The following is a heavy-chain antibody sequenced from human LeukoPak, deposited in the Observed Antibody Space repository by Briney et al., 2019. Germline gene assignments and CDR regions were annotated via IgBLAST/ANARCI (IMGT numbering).Heavy chain of an antibody. D-gene: IGHD6-19*01. V-gene: IGHV4-34*01. J-gene: IGHJ4*02. CDR3: ARAGYSSGWYVNY. Sequence: SETLSLTCAVYGGSFRGYYWSWIRQPPGKGLEWIGEINHSGSTNYNPSLKSRVTISVDTSKNQFSLKLSSVTAADTAVYYCARAGYSSGWYVNYWGQGTLVTVSS. CDR2: INHSGST. CDR1: GGSFRGYY.